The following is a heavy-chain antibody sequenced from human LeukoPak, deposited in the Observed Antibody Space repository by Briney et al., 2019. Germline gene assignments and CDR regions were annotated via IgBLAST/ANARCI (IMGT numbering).Heavy chain of an antibody. D-gene: IGHD3-10*01. V-gene: IGHV4-59*01. Sequence: SETLSLTCTVSGGSISSYYWSWIRQPPGKGLGWIGYIYYSGSTNYNPSLKSRVTISVDTSKNQFSLKLSSVTAADTAVYYCATRYYGSGSYYNVEGMDVWGQGTTVTVSS. J-gene: IGHJ6*02. CDR2: IYYSGST. CDR1: GGSISSYY. CDR3: ATRYYGSGSYYNVEGMDV.